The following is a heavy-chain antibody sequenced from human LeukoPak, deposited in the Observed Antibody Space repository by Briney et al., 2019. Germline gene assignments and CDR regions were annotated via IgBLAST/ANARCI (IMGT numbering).Heavy chain of an antibody. CDR1: GYTFANYD. CDR2: MNPYSTNT. V-gene: IGHV1-8*01. D-gene: IGHD2/OR15-2a*01. Sequence: ASVKVSCKTSGYTFANYDITWVRQAPGRGLEWMGWMNPYSTNTGYARQFQGRLSMTRDISITTAYMELNSLRSEDTAVYYCARATRGDLLSEFWGQGSLITVSS. J-gene: IGHJ4*02. CDR3: ARATRGDLLSEF.